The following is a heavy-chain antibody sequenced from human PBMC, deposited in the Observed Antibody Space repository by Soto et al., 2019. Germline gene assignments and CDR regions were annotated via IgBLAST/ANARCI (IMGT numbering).Heavy chain of an antibody. Sequence: QVQLQESGPGLVKPSQTLSLTCTVSGGSISSGGYYWSWIRQHPGKGLEWIGYIYYSGSTYYNPSLKSRVTLSVDTSKNQFSLKLSSVTAADTAVYYCARDYYDSSGYYDRVWYFDLWGRGTLVTVSS. D-gene: IGHD3-22*01. J-gene: IGHJ2*01. CDR1: GGSISSGGYY. CDR3: ARDYYDSSGYYDRVWYFDL. V-gene: IGHV4-31*03. CDR2: IYYSGST.